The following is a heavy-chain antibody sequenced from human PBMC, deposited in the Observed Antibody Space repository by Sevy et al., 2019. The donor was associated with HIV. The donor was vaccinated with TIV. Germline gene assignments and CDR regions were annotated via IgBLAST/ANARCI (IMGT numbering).Heavy chain of an antibody. Sequence: GGSLRLSCAASGFTFGSYAMSWVRQAPGKGLEWVSAISGSGGSTYYADSVKGRFTISRDNSKNPLYLQMNSLRAEDTAVYYCGVVLQEKSDPWGQGTLVTVSS. CDR2: ISGSGGST. CDR1: GFTFGSYA. D-gene: IGHD2-2*01. J-gene: IGHJ5*02. CDR3: GVVLQEKSDP. V-gene: IGHV3-23*01.